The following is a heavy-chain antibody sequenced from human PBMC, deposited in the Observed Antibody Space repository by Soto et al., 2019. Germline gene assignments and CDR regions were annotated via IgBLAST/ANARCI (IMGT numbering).Heavy chain of an antibody. J-gene: IGHJ4*02. CDR3: ARGPSGDKVDY. CDR1: GGSISSAYYY. D-gene: IGHD7-27*01. Sequence: QVQLQESGPGLVKPSQTLSLTCTVSGGSISSAYYYWSWIRQPPGKGLEWIGHIYDSGSTYSNPSLQSXXTXSXXTSQSQFSLKLSSVTAADTAVYYCARGPSGDKVDYWGQGTLVTVSS. CDR2: IYDSGST. V-gene: IGHV4-30-4*01.